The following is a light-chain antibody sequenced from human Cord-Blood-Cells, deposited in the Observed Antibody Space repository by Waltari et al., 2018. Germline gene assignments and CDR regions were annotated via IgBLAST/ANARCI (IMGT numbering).Light chain of an antibody. CDR3: CSYAGSSSWV. CDR2: AGS. Sequence: QSALTQPASVSGSPGQSITISCTGTSSDVGSYNLVSWYQQHPGKAPKLMIYAGSKRPSGVSNRFSGSKSGNTASLTISGLQAEYEADYYCCSYAGSSSWVFGGGTKLTGL. V-gene: IGLV2-23*01. CDR1: SSDVGSYNL. J-gene: IGLJ3*02.